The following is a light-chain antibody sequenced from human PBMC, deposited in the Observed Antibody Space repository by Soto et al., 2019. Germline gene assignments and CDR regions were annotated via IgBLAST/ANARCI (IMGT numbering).Light chain of an antibody. CDR1: QSVSSAL. J-gene: IGKJ4*01. CDR3: QQYESSPLT. Sequence: EIVLTQSPDTLSLSPGERATLSCRASQSVSSALLAWYQQKPGQAPRLLIYRASTTATGIPDRFTGSGSGTDFTLTIRRLEPEDFAVYYCQQYESSPLTFGGGTKVEIK. CDR2: RAS. V-gene: IGKV3-20*01.